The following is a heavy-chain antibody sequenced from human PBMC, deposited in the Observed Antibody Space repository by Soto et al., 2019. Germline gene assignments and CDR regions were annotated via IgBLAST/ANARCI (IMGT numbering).Heavy chain of an antibody. D-gene: IGHD3-10*01. CDR2: ISGSGGST. V-gene: IGHV3-23*01. Sequence: GGSLRLSCAASGFTFSSYAMSWVRQAPGKWLEWVSAISGSGGSTYYADSVKGRFTISRDNSKNTLYLQMNSLRAEDTAVYYCAKNVKWFGELFSWFDPWGQGXLVTVYS. CDR3: AKNVKWFGELFSWFDP. CDR1: GFTFSSYA. J-gene: IGHJ5*02.